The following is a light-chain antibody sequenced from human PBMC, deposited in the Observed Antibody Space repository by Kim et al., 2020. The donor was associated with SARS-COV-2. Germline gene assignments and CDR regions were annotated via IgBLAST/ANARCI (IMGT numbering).Light chain of an antibody. Sequence: GQSITISCTGTSSDVGGYNYVSWYQQHPGKAPKLMIYDVSNWPSGVSNRFSGSKSGNTASLTISGLQAEDEGDYYCSSYTSSSTVIFGGGTQLTVL. CDR3: SSYTSSSTVI. V-gene: IGLV2-14*03. CDR1: SSDVGGYNY. J-gene: IGLJ2*01. CDR2: DVS.